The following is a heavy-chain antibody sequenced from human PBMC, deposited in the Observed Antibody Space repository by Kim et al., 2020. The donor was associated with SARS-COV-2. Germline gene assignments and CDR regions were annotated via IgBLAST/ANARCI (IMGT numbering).Heavy chain of an antibody. J-gene: IGHJ4*02. Sequence: IYSGGSTYYADSVKGRFTISRDSSNNMLYLQMNSLRAEDSAVYYGASRGGWGQGTLVTVSS. CDR3: ASRGG. CDR2: IYSGGST. D-gene: IGHD3-16*01. V-gene: IGHV3-53*01.